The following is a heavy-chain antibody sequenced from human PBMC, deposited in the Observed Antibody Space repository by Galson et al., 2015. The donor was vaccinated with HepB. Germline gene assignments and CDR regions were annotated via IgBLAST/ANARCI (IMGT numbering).Heavy chain of an antibody. CDR3: TTRGNSIDY. CDR2: IRSKANSYAT. J-gene: IGHJ4*02. CDR1: GFTFSGSA. Sequence: SLRLSCAASGFTFSGSAMHWVRQASGKGLEWVGRIRSKANSYATAYAASVKGRFTISRDDSKNTAYLQTNSLKTEDTAVYYCTTRGNSIDYWGQGALVTVSS. D-gene: IGHD4-23*01. V-gene: IGHV3-73*01.